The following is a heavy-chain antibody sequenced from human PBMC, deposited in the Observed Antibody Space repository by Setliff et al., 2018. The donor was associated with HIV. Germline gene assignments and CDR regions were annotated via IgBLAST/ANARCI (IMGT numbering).Heavy chain of an antibody. CDR3: AKGRSGYYNFDS. J-gene: IGHJ4*02. Sequence: GESLKISCAASGFTFSGYSMTWVRQAPGKGLEWVSSIRTDGDATYYADSVKGRFTISRDNSKNTLYLQMNSLRVEDAAVYYCAKGRSGYYNFDSWGQGTLVTVSS. D-gene: IGHD3-22*01. V-gene: IGHV3-23*01. CDR1: GFTFSGYS. CDR2: IRTDGDAT.